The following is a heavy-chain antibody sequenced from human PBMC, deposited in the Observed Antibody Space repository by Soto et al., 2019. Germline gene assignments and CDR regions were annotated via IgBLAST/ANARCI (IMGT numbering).Heavy chain of an antibody. J-gene: IGHJ6*02. V-gene: IGHV4-30-4*01. CDR3: ARAGYCSSTSCYALHYYYYGMDV. CDR2: IYYSGST. Sequence: QVQLQESGPGLVKPSQTPSLTCTVSGGSISSGDYYWSWIRQPPGKGLEWIGYIYYSGSTYYNPSLKSRVTISVDTSKNQFSLKLSSVTAADTAVYYCARAGYCSSTSCYALHYYYYGMDVWGQGTTVTVSS. D-gene: IGHD2-2*01. CDR1: GGSISSGDYY.